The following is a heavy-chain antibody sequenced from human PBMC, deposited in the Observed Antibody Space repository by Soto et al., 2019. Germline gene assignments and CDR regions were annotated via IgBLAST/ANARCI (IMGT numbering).Heavy chain of an antibody. V-gene: IGHV3-23*01. CDR2: ISGSSITT. J-gene: IGHJ6*02. CDR1: GFRFSSYA. CDR3: TNGHRVSSACYGICYYYYYAMDV. Sequence: EVPLLESGGGLVQPGGSLRLSCAASGFRFSSYAMSWVRQAPGKGLEWVSAISGSSITTYYADSVKGRFTISRDNSKEMLYLQMNSPRVEDTAVYYCTNGHRVSSACYGICYYYYYAMDVWGQRTTVTVFS. D-gene: IGHD2-2*01.